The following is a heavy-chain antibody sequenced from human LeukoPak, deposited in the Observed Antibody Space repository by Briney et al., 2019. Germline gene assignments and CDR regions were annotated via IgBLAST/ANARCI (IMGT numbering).Heavy chain of an antibody. V-gene: IGHV4-4*07. CDR3: ARGITIFGVVID. CDR2: IYTSGST. Sequence: PPETLSLTCTVSGGSISSYYWSWIRQPAGKGLEWIGRIYTSGSTNYNPSLKSRVTISVDTSKKQFSLKLSSVTAADTAVYYWARGITIFGVVIDWGQGTLVTVSS. D-gene: IGHD3-3*01. J-gene: IGHJ4*02. CDR1: GGSISSYY.